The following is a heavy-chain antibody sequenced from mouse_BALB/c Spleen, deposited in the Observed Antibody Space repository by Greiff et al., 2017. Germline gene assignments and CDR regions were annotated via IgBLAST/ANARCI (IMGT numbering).Heavy chain of an antibody. CDR1: GISITTGNYR. J-gene: IGHJ3*01. D-gene: IGHD2-1*01. Sequence: VQLQQSGPGLVKPSQTVSLTCTVTGISITTGNYRWSWIRQFPGNKLEWIGYIYYSGTITYNPSLTSRTTITRDTSKNQFFLEMNSLTAEDTATYYCARDFGNHEGFAYWGQGTLVTVSA. V-gene: IGHV3-5*02. CDR3: ARDFGNHEGFAY. CDR2: IYYSGTI.